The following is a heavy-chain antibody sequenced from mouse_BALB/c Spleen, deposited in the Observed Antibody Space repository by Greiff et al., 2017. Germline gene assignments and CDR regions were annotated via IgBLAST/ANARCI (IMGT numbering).Heavy chain of an antibody. J-gene: IGHJ3*01. CDR2: INPYNGAT. CDR3: AREGNSAWFAY. D-gene: IGHD2-1*01. CDR1: GYSFTGYY. V-gene: IGHV1-31*01. Sequence: VQLQQSGPELVKPGASVKISCKASGYSFTGYYMHWVKQSHVKSLEWIGRINPYNGATSYNQNFKDKASLTVDKSSSTAYMELHSLTSEDSAVYYCAREGNSAWFAYWGQGTLVTVS.